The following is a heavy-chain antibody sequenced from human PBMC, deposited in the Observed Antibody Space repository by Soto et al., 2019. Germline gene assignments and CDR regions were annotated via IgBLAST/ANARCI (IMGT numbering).Heavy chain of an antibody. Sequence: SVKVSCKASGCTFSSYAISWVRQAPGQGLEWMGGIIPIFGTANYAQKFQGRVTITADESTSTAYMELSSLRSEDTAVYYCASQFGRSGELTFDYWGQGTLVTVSS. CDR3: ASQFGRSGELTFDY. CDR2: IIPIFGTA. CDR1: GCTFSSYA. V-gene: IGHV1-69*13. D-gene: IGHD3-10*01. J-gene: IGHJ4*02.